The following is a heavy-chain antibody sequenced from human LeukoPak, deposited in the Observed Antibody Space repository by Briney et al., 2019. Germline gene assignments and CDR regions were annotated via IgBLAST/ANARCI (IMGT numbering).Heavy chain of an antibody. Sequence: SETLSLTCAVSGDSISSNGHSWSWIRQPPGKGLEWIGYIYHSGSTYYNPSLKSRGTFSVDRSKNQFSLKLSSVTAADTAVYYCAVTRDYSDAFDVWGPGTMVTISS. J-gene: IGHJ3*01. CDR1: GDSISSNGHS. CDR2: IYHSGST. V-gene: IGHV4-30-2*01. CDR3: AVTRDYSDAFDV. D-gene: IGHD3-10*01.